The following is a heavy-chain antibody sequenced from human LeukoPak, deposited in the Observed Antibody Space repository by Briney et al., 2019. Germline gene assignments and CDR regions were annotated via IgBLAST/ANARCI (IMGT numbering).Heavy chain of an antibody. CDR1: GYSISSGYY. CDR2: IYHSGST. J-gene: IGHJ4*02. D-gene: IGHD1-26*01. V-gene: IGHV4-38-2*01. CDR3: ARPRSGSYFDY. Sequence: SETLSLTCAASGYSISSGYYWGWIRQPPGKGLEWIGSIYHSGSTYYNPSLKSRVTISVDTSKNQFSLKLSSVTAADTAVYYCARPRSGSYFDYWGQGTLVTVSS.